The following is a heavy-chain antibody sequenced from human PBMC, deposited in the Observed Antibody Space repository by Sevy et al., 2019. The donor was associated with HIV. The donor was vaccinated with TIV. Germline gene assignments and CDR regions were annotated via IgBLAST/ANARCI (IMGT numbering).Heavy chain of an antibody. V-gene: IGHV3-7*01. CDR3: ARDYS. Sequence: GGSLRLSCAASGFTFSDYGMQWVRQAPGKGLEWVATIKQDGSEKYYVDSVKGRFTISRDNVKNSVHLHMSSLRVEDTAMYYCARDYSWGQGTQVTVSS. CDR2: IKQDGSEK. CDR1: GFTFSDYG. J-gene: IGHJ4*02.